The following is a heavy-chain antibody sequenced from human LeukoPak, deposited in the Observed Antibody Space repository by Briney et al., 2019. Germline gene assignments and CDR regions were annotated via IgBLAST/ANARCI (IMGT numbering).Heavy chain of an antibody. V-gene: IGHV4-59*01. CDR1: GGSFSGYY. CDR3: ATKESSSWSLDI. Sequence: SETLSLTCAVYGGSFSGYYWSWIRQPPGKGLEWIGYIYYSGSTKYYPSLKNRVTISIDTSKNQVSMKLRSVTAADTAVYYCATKESSSWSLDIWGQGTMVTVSS. D-gene: IGHD6-13*01. J-gene: IGHJ3*02. CDR2: IYYSGST.